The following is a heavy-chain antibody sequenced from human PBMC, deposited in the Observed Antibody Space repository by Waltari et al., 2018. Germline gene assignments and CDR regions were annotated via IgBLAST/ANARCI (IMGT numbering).Heavy chain of an antibody. V-gene: IGHV3-33*01. D-gene: IGHD3-22*01. Sequence: QVQLVESGGGVVQPGRSLRLSCAASGFTFSSYGMHWVRQAPGQGLEWVAVIGYDGSNKYYADSVKGRFTISRDNSKNTLYLQMNSLRAEDTAVYYCARESAIVRNYYDSSVNFDYWGQGTLVTVSS. J-gene: IGHJ4*02. CDR3: ARESAIVRNYYDSSVNFDY. CDR2: IGYDGSNK. CDR1: GFTFSSYG.